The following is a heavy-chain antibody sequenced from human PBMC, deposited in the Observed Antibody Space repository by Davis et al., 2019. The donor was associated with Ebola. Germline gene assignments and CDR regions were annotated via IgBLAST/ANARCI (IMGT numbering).Heavy chain of an antibody. Sequence: PGGSLRLSCTSSGFTFSTYWMSWVRQAPGKGLEWVANTNQDGRLKYYVDSMEGRLTISRDNAKKSLYLQMNSLRDEDTAVYYCTRDFQAHLNYYSDSWGQGTLVTVSS. CDR1: GFTFSTYW. CDR2: TNQDGRLK. V-gene: IGHV3-7*01. J-gene: IGHJ4*02. CDR3: TRDFQAHLNYYSDS.